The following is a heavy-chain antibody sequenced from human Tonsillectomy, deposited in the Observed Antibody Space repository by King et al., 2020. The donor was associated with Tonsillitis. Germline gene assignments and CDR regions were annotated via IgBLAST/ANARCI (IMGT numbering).Heavy chain of an antibody. CDR3: ARKRITTMVVVNAAFDI. J-gene: IGHJ3*02. Sequence: VQLVESGGGLVKPGGSLRLSCAASGFTFSDYYMSWIRQAPGKGLEWVSYISSSCSTIYYADSVKGRFTISRDNAKNSLYLQMNSLRAEDTAVYYCARKRITTMVVVNAAFDIWGQGTMVTVSS. CDR2: ISSSCSTI. D-gene: IGHD3-22*01. CDR1: GFTFSDYY. V-gene: IGHV3-11*01.